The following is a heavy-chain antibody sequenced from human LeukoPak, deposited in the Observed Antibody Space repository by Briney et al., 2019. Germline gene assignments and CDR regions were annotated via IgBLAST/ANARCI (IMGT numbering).Heavy chain of an antibody. CDR2: INWNGGST. Sequence: GGSLRLSCAASGFSFDDYGMSWVRQAPGKGLEWVSGINWNGGSTGYADSVKGRFTISRDNAKNILYLKMNSLRAEDTAVYYCARGSRYYYDNSAYDEWGQGTLVTVSS. D-gene: IGHD3-22*01. CDR3: ARGSRYYYDNSAYDE. V-gene: IGHV3-20*04. CDR1: GFSFDDYG. J-gene: IGHJ4*02.